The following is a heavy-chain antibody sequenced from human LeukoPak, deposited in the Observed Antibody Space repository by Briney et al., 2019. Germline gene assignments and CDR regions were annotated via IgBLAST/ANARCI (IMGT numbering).Heavy chain of an antibody. Sequence: ASVKVSCKASGYTFTGYYMHWVRQAPGQGLEWMGWINPNSGGTNYAQKFQGRVTMTRDTSISTAYMELSRLRSDDTAVYYCARRSGSYYDWFDPWGQGTLVTVSS. CDR1: GYTFTGYY. CDR3: ARRSGSYYDWFDP. J-gene: IGHJ5*02. CDR2: INPNSGGT. D-gene: IGHD1-26*01. V-gene: IGHV1-2*02.